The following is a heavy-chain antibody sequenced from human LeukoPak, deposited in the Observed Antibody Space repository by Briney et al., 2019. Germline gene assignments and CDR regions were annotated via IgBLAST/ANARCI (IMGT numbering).Heavy chain of an antibody. CDR2: IYYSGST. V-gene: IGHV4-59*01. Sequence: SETLSLTCTVSGGSISSYYWSWIRQPPGKGLEWIGYIYYSGSTNYNPSLKSRVTISVDTSKNQFSLKLSSVTAADTAVYYCARGSLNSEGYNYLSYFEFWGQGALVTVSS. CDR1: GGSISSYY. J-gene: IGHJ4*02. CDR3: ARGSLNSEGYNYLSYFEF. D-gene: IGHD5-24*01.